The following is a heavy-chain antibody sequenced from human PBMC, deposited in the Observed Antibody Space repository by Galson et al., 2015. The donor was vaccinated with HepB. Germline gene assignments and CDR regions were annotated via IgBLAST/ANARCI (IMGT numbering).Heavy chain of an antibody. CDR2: ISYDGSNK. Sequence: SLRLSCAASGFTFSSYAMHWVRQAPGKGLEWVAVISYDGSNKYYADSVKGRFTISRDNSKNTLYLQMNSLRAEDTAVYYCASDYYGGNIPVDYCGQGTLVTVSS. V-gene: IGHV3-30*04. CDR3: ASDYYGGNIPVDY. D-gene: IGHD4-23*01. CDR1: GFTFSSYA. J-gene: IGHJ4*02.